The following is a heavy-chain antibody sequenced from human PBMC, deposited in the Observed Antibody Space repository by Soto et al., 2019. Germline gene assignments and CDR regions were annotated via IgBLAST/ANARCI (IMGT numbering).Heavy chain of an antibody. Sequence: QVQLVQSGAEVKKPGASAKVSCKASGYTFTSFGISCVRQAPGQGLEWMGWISAYNGNTNYAENLQGRVTMTTDTSTSTAYMELRSLRSDDTAVDYCARDHRGGTDAFDIWGQGTMVTVSS. CDR3: ARDHRGGTDAFDI. CDR1: GYTFTSFG. J-gene: IGHJ3*02. D-gene: IGHD2-15*01. CDR2: ISAYNGNT. V-gene: IGHV1-18*01.